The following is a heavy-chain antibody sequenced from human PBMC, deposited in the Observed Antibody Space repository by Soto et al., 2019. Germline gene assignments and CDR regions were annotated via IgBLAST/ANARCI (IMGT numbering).Heavy chain of an antibody. CDR3: AKNDGSYYDFWGGVPEYFQH. Sequence: GGSLRLSCAASGFTFSSYAMSWVRQAPGKGLEWVSAISGSGGSTYYADSVKGRFTISRDNSKNTLYLQMDSLRAEDTAVYYCAKNDGSYYDFWGGVPEYFQHWGQGTLVTVSS. J-gene: IGHJ1*01. CDR1: GFTFSSYA. CDR2: ISGSGGST. V-gene: IGHV3-23*01. D-gene: IGHD3-3*01.